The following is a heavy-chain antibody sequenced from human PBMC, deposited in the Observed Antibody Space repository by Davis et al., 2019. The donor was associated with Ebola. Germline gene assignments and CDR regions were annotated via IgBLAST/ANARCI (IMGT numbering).Heavy chain of an antibody. CDR1: AASTSSYY. CDR3: ARDSGGGWFDP. V-gene: IGHV4-59*01. CDR2: IYYSGST. Sequence: MPSETLSPTCTLPAASTSSYYWSWIRQLPGKGLEWIGYIYYSGSTNYNPSLKSRVTISVDTSKNQFSLKLSSVTAADTDVYYCARDSGGGWFDPWGQGTLVTVSS. J-gene: IGHJ5*02. D-gene: IGHD3-10*01.